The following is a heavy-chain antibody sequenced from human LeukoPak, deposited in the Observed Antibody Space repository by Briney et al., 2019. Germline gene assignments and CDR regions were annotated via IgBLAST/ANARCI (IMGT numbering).Heavy chain of an antibody. CDR2: IYSGGRT. CDR3: ARVRGVYYYYGMDV. CDR1: VFTLSSYA. V-gene: IGHV3-53*01. D-gene: IGHD2-8*01. J-gene: IGHJ6*02. Sequence: GGSLRLSCAASVFTLSSYAMSWVRQAPGKGLEWGSIIYSGGRTFYADSVKGRFTISRDNSKSTLYLQMNSLRAEDTAVYYCARVRGVYYYYGMDVWGQGTTVTVS.